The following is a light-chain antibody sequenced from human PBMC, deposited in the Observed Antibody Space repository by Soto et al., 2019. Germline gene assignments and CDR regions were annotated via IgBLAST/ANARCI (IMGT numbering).Light chain of an antibody. CDR2: KAS. Sequence: DIQMPQSPSTLSASVGDRVTITCRASQSISSWLAWYQQKPGKAPKLLIYKASSLESGVPSRFSGSGSGTDFTLTISSLQPDDFATYYCQQYNSYPWTFGQGTKVDIK. CDR3: QQYNSYPWT. V-gene: IGKV1-5*03. CDR1: QSISSW. J-gene: IGKJ1*01.